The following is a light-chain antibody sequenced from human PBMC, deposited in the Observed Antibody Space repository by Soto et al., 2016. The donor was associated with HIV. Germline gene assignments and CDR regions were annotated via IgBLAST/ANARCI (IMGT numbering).Light chain of an antibody. Sequence: SYELTQPPSVSVAPGKTASITCGGDNIGIKSVHWYQQKPGQAPILVVYDDSDRPSGIPERFSGSNSGDAATLSISTVEAGDEADYFCQVWDSSTDHFWVFGGGTEADRP. V-gene: IGLV3-21*03. J-gene: IGLJ3*02. CDR3: QVWDSSTDHFWV. CDR2: DDS. CDR1: NIGIKS.